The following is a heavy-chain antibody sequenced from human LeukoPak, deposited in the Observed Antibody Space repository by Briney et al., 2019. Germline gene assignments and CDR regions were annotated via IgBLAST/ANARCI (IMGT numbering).Heavy chain of an antibody. Sequence: GRSLRLSCAASGFTFSSYAMHWVRQAPGKGLEWVAVISYDGSNKYYADSVKGRFTISRDNSKNTLYLQMNSLRAEDTAVYYCARGDTAMVHTDFDYWGQGTLVTVSS. CDR1: GFTFSSYA. CDR3: ARGDTAMVHTDFDY. J-gene: IGHJ4*02. D-gene: IGHD5-18*01. V-gene: IGHV3-30-3*01. CDR2: ISYDGSNK.